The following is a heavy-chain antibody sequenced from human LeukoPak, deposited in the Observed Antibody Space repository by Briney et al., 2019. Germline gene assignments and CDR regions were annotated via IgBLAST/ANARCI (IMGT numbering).Heavy chain of an antibody. D-gene: IGHD3-22*01. Sequence: SETLSLTCAVYGGSFSGYYWSWIRQPPGKGLEWIGEINHSGSTNYNPSLKSRVTISVDTSTNQFSLELSSVTAADTAVYFCARGPPTDYYDSSGFYYVFDYWGQGTLVTVSS. J-gene: IGHJ4*02. V-gene: IGHV4-34*01. CDR2: INHSGST. CDR1: GGSFSGYY. CDR3: ARGPPTDYYDSSGFYYVFDY.